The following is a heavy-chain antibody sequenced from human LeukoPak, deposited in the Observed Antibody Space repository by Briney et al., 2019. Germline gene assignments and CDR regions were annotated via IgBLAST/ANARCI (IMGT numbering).Heavy chain of an antibody. CDR3: ARGSGPNWFDP. CDR1: GASISSGGYS. D-gene: IGHD3-10*01. J-gene: IGHJ5*02. CDR2: IYHSGGT. Sequence: PSETLSLTCVVSGASISSGGYSWRWIRQPPGKGLEWIGCIYHSGGTHYNPSLKSRVTMSVDTSKNQFSLKLSSVTAADTAVYYCARGSGPNWFDPWGQGTLVTVSS. V-gene: IGHV4-30-2*01.